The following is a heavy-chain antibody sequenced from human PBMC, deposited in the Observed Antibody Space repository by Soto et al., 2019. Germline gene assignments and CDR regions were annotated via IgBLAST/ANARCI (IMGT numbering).Heavy chain of an antibody. D-gene: IGHD6-19*01. CDR1: GGSISSSSYY. Sequence: QLQLQESGPGLVKPSETLSLTCTVSGGSISSSSYYWGWIRQPPGKGLEWIGSIYYSGSTYYNPSLKSRVTLSVDTSKTQFSLRLSSVTAADTAVYYCVYAAVAPFDYWGQGTLVTVSS. V-gene: IGHV4-39*01. CDR2: IYYSGST. CDR3: VYAAVAPFDY. J-gene: IGHJ4*02.